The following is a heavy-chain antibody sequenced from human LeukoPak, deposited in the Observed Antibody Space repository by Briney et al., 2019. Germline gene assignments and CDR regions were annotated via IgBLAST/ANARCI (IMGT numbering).Heavy chain of an antibody. CDR2: IYHSGST. D-gene: IGHD1-7*01. CDR1: GGSISSSNW. Sequence: SGTLSLTCAVSGGSISSSNWWSWVRQPPGKGLEWIGEIYHSGSTNYNPSLTSRVTISVDKSKNQFSLKLSSVTAADTAAYYCARDNGYNWNYGYWGQGTLVTVSS. CDR3: ARDNGYNWNYGY. V-gene: IGHV4-4*02. J-gene: IGHJ4*02.